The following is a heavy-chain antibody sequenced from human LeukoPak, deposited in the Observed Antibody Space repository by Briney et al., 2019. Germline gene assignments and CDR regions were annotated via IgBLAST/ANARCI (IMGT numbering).Heavy chain of an antibody. Sequence: GGSLRLSCAASGFTFRTSDMSWVRQAPGKGLEWGATIWPDGDEKKYLDSVRDRFTISRDNADNSLYLQMTGLSADDTAVYFCARLLGYVTTFEYWGQGALVTVSS. CDR1: GFTFRTSD. CDR3: ARLLGYVTTFEY. D-gene: IGHD4-11*01. CDR2: IWPDGDEK. J-gene: IGHJ4*02. V-gene: IGHV3-7*01.